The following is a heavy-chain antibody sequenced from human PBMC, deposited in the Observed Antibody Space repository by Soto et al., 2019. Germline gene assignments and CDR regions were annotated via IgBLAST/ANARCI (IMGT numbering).Heavy chain of an antibody. CDR1: GGSFSCYY. CDR3: ARKVPAAIFRARFDP. V-gene: IGHV4-34*01. D-gene: IGHD2-2*01. CDR2: INHSGST. Sequence: SETLSLTCAVYGGSFSCYYWSWIRQPPGKGLEWIGEINHSGSTNYNPSLKSRVTISVDTSKNQFSLKLSSVTAADTAVYYCARKVPAAIFRARFDPWGQGTLVTVSS. J-gene: IGHJ5*02.